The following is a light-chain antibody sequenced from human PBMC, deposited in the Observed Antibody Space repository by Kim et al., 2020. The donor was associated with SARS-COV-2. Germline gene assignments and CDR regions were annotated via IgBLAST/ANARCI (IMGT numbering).Light chain of an antibody. V-gene: IGKV3-11*01. CDR2: DAS. CDR3: QQRTNWRYS. CDR1: QSVSNS. J-gene: IGKJ2*03. Sequence: EIVLTQSPATLSVSPGEKAALSCRASQSVSNSLAWYQQKPGQAPRLLIFDASNMATDIPARFSGSGSGTDFTLTISSLEPEDFAVYFCQQRTNWRYSFGQGTKLEI.